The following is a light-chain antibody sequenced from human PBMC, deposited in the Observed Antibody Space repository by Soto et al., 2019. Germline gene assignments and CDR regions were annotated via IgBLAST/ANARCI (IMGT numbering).Light chain of an antibody. V-gene: IGLV2-14*03. J-gene: IGLJ2*01. Sequence: QSALTQPASVSGSPGQSITISCTGTSSDVGGYNHVSWYQQHPGEARKLMIYDVSSRPSGVSNRFSGSKAADTASLTISGLQAEDEADYYCSSFASTDTPMVFGGGTKVTVL. CDR1: SSDVGGYNH. CDR3: SSFASTDTPMV. CDR2: DVS.